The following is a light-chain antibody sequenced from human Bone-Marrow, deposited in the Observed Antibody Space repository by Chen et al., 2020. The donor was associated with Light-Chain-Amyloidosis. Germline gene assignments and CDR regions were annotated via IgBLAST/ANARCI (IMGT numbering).Light chain of an antibody. V-gene: IGLV2-14*01. CDR3: SSYTITNTLV. Sequence: QSALTQPASVSVSAGPSITISCTRTSSDVGVDNHVSWYQQHPDKAPKLMIYEVTNRPSWVPDRFSGSKSDNTASLTISGLQTEDEADYFCSSYTITNTLVFGSGTRVTVL. CDR2: EVT. J-gene: IGLJ1*01. CDR1: SSDVGVDNH.